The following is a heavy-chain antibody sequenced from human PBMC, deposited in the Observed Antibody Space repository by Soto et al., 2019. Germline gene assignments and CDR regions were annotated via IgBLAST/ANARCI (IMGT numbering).Heavy chain of an antibody. J-gene: IGHJ4*02. D-gene: IGHD2-15*01. Sequence: GGSLRLSCAASGFIFSSYGMRWVRQAPGKGLEWVSTISGSGTSTYYADSVRGRFTISRDKSKNTVYLQMNRLRADDKAVYYCARQYVDCRGSAYYFDYWGQGTLVTVSS. V-gene: IGHV3-23*01. CDR1: GFIFSSYG. CDR3: ARQYVDCRGSAYYFDY. CDR2: ISGSGTST.